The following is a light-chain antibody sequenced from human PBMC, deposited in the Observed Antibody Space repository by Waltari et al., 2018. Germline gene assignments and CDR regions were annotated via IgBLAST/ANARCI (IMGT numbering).Light chain of an antibody. Sequence: QSALTQPASVSGSPGQSITISCTGTNRDVGAFNFVSCFQQHPGKAPKLIIYDVNKLPSGVSTRVSCSKSGNTASLTISVLRTDDEAEYYCSSYTRTNTLVFGGGSRLTVL. V-gene: IGLV2-14*03. CDR1: NRDVGAFNF. CDR2: DVN. J-gene: IGLJ2*01. CDR3: SSYTRTNTLV.